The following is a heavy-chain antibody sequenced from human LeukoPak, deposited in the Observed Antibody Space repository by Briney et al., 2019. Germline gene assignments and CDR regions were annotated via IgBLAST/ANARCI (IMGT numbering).Heavy chain of an antibody. CDR2: IYYSGST. Sequence: PSETLSLTCTVSGGSISSYYWSWIRQPPGKGLEWIGCIYYSGSTNYNPSLKSRVTISVDTSKNQFSLKLSSVTAADTAVYYCARAAGHFDYWGQGTLVTVSS. D-gene: IGHD6-13*01. V-gene: IGHV4-59*08. CDR3: ARAAGHFDY. CDR1: GGSISSYY. J-gene: IGHJ4*02.